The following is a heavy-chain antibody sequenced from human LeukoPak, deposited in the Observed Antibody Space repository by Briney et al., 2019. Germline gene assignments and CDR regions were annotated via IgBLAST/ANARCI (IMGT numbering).Heavy chain of an antibody. CDR2: IYYSGST. J-gene: IGHJ4*02. Sequence: SETLSLTCTVSGGSISSSSYYWGWIRQPPGKGLEWIGSIYYSGSTNYNPSLKSRVTISVDTSKNQFSLKLRSVPAADTAVYYCARITVRKYPKYSSSWYVSDYWGQGTLVTVSS. D-gene: IGHD6-13*01. V-gene: IGHV4-39*07. CDR1: GGSISSSSYY. CDR3: ARITVRKYPKYSSSWYVSDY.